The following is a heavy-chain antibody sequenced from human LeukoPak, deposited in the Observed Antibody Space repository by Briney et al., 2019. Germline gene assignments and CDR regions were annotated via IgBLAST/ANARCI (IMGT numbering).Heavy chain of an antibody. CDR3: ASLSMVRGVPRSDY. V-gene: IGHV1-2*02. J-gene: IGHJ4*02. D-gene: IGHD3-10*01. CDR1: GYTFTGYY. Sequence: ASVKVSCKASGYTFTGYYMHWVRQGRGQGLEWMGWLNPNSGGTNYAQKFQGRVTMTRNTSISTAYMELSRLRSDDTAMYYCASLSMVRGVPRSDYGGQGTLVTVSS. CDR2: LNPNSGGT.